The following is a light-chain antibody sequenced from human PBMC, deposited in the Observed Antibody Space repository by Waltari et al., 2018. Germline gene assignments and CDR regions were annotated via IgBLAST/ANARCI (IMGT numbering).Light chain of an antibody. J-gene: IGKJ1*01. V-gene: IGKV1-5*03. CDR2: KAS. Sequence: DIQMTQSPSTLSASVGDRVTITCRASQSIDSWLAWYQQKPGKAPNLLIYKASILHSGVPSRFSGRGSGTEFTLTISSLQPDDFAAYYCQQYHSSSRTFGQGTIVEMK. CDR1: QSIDSW. CDR3: QQYHSSSRT.